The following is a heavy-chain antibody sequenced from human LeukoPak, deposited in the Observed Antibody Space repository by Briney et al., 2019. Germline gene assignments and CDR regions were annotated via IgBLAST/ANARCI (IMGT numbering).Heavy chain of an antibody. J-gene: IGHJ6*02. CDR3: ARDPIIPPGYCSSTSCSRDYYYYGMDV. D-gene: IGHD2-2*01. Sequence: GSLRLSCAASGFTFSDYYMSWIRQAPGKGLEWVSYISSSGSTIYYADSAKGRFTISRDNAKNSLYLQMNSLRAEDTAVYYCARDPIIPPGYCSSTSCSRDYYYYGMDVWGQGTTVTVSS. CDR1: GFTFSDYY. CDR2: ISSSGSTI. V-gene: IGHV3-11*01.